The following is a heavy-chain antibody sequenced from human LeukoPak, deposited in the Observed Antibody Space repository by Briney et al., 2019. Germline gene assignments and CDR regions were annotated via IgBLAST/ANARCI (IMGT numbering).Heavy chain of an antibody. CDR1: GYSFPSYW. CDR3: ARVGASSWYDFDY. Sequence: GASLKISCKASGYSFPSYWIGWVRQMPGKGLEWMGIIDPHDSDTRYSPSFQGQVTISAAKSINTAYLQWSSLEASDTAMYYCARVGASSWYDFDYWGQGTLVTVSS. J-gene: IGHJ4*02. D-gene: IGHD6-13*01. V-gene: IGHV5-51*01. CDR2: IDPHDSDT.